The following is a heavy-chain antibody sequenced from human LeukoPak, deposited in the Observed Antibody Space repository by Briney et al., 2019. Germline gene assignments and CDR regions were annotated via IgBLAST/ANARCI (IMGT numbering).Heavy chain of an antibody. J-gene: IGHJ4*02. V-gene: IGHV4-34*01. CDR1: GGSFSDYY. D-gene: IGHD4-17*01. CDR2: INHSGST. Sequence: PSETLSLTCAVYGGSFSDYYWRWIRQPPGKGLEWIGEINHSGSTNYNPSRKSRVTISVDTSKNHFSLQLSSVTAADTAVYYCARSDYGCFDYWGQRTLVTVSS. CDR3: ARSDYGCFDY.